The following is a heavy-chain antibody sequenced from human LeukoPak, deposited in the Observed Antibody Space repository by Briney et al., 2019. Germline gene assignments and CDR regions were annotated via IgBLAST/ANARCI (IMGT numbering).Heavy chain of an antibody. J-gene: IGHJ3*02. D-gene: IGHD5-12*01. V-gene: IGHV3-21*01. CDR3: ARHSGRIVSDAFDI. CDR2: ISSSSSYI. CDR1: GFTVSSYS. Sequence: KPGGSLRLSCAASGFTVSSYSMNWVRQAPGKWLEWVSSISSSSSYIYYADSVKGRFTISRDNAKNSLYLQMNSLRAEDTAVYYCARHSGRIVSDAFDIWGQGTMVTVSS.